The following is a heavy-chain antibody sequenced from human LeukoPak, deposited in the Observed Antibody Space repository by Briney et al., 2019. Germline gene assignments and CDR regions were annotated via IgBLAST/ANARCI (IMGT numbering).Heavy chain of an antibody. CDR3: AKDAVTVAGPSRSNWFDP. V-gene: IGHV3-23*01. Sequence: GGSLRLSCAASGFTFSSYAMSWVRQAPGKGLEWVSAISGSGGSTYYADSVKGRFTISGDNSKNTLYLQMNSLRAEDTAVYYCAKDAVTVAGPSRSNWFDPWGQGTLVTVSS. CDR2: ISGSGGST. CDR1: GFTFSSYA. D-gene: IGHD6-19*01. J-gene: IGHJ5*02.